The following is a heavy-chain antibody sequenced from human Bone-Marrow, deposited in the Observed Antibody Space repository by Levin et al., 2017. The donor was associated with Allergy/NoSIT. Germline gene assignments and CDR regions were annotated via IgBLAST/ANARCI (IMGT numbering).Heavy chain of an antibody. CDR1: GYTFTSYA. Sequence: ASVKVSCKASGYTFTSYAMNWVRQAPGQGLEWMGWINTNTGNPTYAQGFTGRFVFSLDTSVSTAYLQICSLKAEDTAVYYCARPENEYSSSWLLFDYWGQGTLVTVSS. V-gene: IGHV7-4-1*01. CDR2: INTNTGNP. J-gene: IGHJ4*02. CDR3: ARPENEYSSSWLLFDY. D-gene: IGHD6-13*01.